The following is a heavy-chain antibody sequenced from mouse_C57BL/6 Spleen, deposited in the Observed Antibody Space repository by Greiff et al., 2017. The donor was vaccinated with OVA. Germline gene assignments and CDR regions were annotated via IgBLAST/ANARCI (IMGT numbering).Heavy chain of an antibody. CDR2: INPNNGGT. Sequence: EVQLQQSGPELVKPGASVKISCKASGYTFTDYYMNWVKQSHGKSLEWIGDINPNNGGTSYNQKFKGKATLTVDKSSSTAYMELRGLTSEDSAVYYCATYSNYVEAWFAYWGQGTLVTVSA. CDR1: GYTFTDYY. V-gene: IGHV1-26*01. J-gene: IGHJ3*01. CDR3: ATYSNYVEAWFAY. D-gene: IGHD2-5*01.